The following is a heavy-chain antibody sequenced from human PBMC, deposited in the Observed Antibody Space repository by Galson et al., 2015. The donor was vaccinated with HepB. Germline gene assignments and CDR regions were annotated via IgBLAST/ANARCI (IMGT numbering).Heavy chain of an antibody. CDR1: GYKIAELS. V-gene: IGHV1-24*01. D-gene: IGHD2-21*01. Sequence: SVKVSCKVSGYKIAELSIHWVRQAPGMGLEWLGGFDPEDGETIYPQKFQGRATMAEDTSTDTAYMELSSLRSDDTAVYYCTKAKCSSSSCYSLGWFDPWGQGTVVTVPA. J-gene: IGHJ5*02. CDR2: FDPEDGET. CDR3: TKAKCSSSSCYSLGWFDP.